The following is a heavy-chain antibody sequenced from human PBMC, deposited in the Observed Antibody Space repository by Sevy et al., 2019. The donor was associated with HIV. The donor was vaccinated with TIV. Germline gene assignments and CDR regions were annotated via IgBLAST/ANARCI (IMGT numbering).Heavy chain of an antibody. Sequence: ASVKVSCKASGYTFTGYYMHWVRQAPGQGLEWMGWINPNSGGTNYAQKFQGRVTMTRDTSISTAYMELSMLRSDDTAVYYCARVQPGDYAFVLEYFQHWGQGTLVTVSS. D-gene: IGHD4-17*01. CDR1: GYTFTGYY. CDR2: INPNSGGT. V-gene: IGHV1-2*02. CDR3: ARVQPGDYAFVLEYFQH. J-gene: IGHJ1*01.